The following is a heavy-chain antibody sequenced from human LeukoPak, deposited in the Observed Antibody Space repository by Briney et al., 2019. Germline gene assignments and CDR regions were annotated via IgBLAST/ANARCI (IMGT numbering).Heavy chain of an antibody. CDR3: ARDEVIAAAGTRGYYFDY. V-gene: IGHV4-4*07. CDR1: GGSISSYY. J-gene: IGHJ4*02. D-gene: IGHD6-13*01. Sequence: SETLSLTCTVSGGSISSYYWSWIRQHAGKGLEWIGRIYTSGSTNYNPSLKSRVTMSVDTSKNQFSLKLSSVTAADTAVYYCARDEVIAAAGTRGYYFDYWGQGTLVTVSS. CDR2: IYTSGST.